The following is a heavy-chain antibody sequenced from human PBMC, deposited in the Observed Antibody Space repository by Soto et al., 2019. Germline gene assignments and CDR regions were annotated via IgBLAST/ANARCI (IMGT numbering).Heavy chain of an antibody. CDR2: TYFRSKWYN. J-gene: IGHJ5*02. CDR3: AKGDNLGPKTGYAFDP. D-gene: IGHD5-12*01. Sequence: PSQTLSLTCAISVDSVSSNTASWNWIRQSPSRGLEWLGRTYFRSKWYNDYAVSVKSRIIINTDTSNNQFSLQLNSVTPEDTAVYFCAKGDNLGPKTGYAFDPWGQGIMVNVSS. V-gene: IGHV6-1*01. CDR1: VDSVSSNTAS.